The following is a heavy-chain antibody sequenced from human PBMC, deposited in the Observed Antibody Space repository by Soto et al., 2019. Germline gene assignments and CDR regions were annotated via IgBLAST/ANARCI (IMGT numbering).Heavy chain of an antibody. D-gene: IGHD3-16*01. V-gene: IGHV3-23*01. CDR1: GFTFSYCA. CDR3: AKIHNWWSLRSDY. CDR2: ITGSGDRT. J-gene: IGHJ4*02. Sequence: EVQLLESGGGLVQPGGSLRLSCTASGFTFSYCAMTWVRQTPGKGLEWVSTITGSGDRTSYSDSVEGRFTISRDNSNSALYLQMNSLGVEDTSLYYCAKIHNWWSLRSDYFGLGTLVTVSS.